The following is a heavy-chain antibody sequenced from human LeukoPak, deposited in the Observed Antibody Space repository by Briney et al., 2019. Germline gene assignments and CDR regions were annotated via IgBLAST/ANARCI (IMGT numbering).Heavy chain of an antibody. D-gene: IGHD1-1*01. CDR3: ARHVKNLGTDAFDI. V-gene: IGHV4-34*01. J-gene: IGHJ3*02. CDR2: INHSGST. CDR1: GGSFSGYY. Sequence: PSETLSLTCAVYGGSFSGYYWSWIRQPPGKGLEWIGEINHSGSTNYNPSLKSRVTISVDTSKNQFSLKLSSVTAADTAVYYCARHVKNLGTDAFDIWGQGTMVTVSS.